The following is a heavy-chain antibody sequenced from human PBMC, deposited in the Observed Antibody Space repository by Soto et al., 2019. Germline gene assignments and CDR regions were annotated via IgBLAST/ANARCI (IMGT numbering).Heavy chain of an antibody. CDR1: GGTFSSYA. D-gene: IGHD4-4*01. CDR3: ATQGRTTTEFDF. CDR2: IIPIFGTT. Sequence: SVKVSCKASGGTFSSYAISWVRQAPGQGLEWMGGIIPIFGTTNYAQKFQGRVTITADESTSTAYMELSSLRSEDTAVYYCATQGRTTTEFDFWGQGTLVTVSS. J-gene: IGHJ4*02. V-gene: IGHV1-69*13.